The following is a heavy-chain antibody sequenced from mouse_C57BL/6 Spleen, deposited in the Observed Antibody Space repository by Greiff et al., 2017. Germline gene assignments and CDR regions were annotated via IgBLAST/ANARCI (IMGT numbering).Heavy chain of an antibody. CDR2: IDPSDSYT. V-gene: IGHV1-69*01. CDR1: GYTFTSYW. CDR3: ARYNYSNYVGYFDY. Sequence: VQLQQPGAELVMPGASVKLSCKASGYTFTSYWMHWVKQRPGQGLEWIGEIDPSDSYTNYNQKFKGKSTLTVDKSSSTAYMQLSSLTSEDSAVYYCARYNYSNYVGYFDYWGQGTTLTVSS. D-gene: IGHD2-5*01. J-gene: IGHJ2*01.